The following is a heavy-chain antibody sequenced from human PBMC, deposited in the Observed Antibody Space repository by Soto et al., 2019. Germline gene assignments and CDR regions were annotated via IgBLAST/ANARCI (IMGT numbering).Heavy chain of an antibody. CDR2: TYSGGDT. J-gene: IGHJ4*02. Sequence: VRLVESGGGLVQPGGSLRLSCAASGVTVGNNYMSWVRRAPGKGLEWVSVTYSGGDTSYADSVKGRFTMTRDSTKNTVYLQMDSLRAEDTAVYFCARNVPVTALGYWGQGSLVTVSS. V-gene: IGHV3-66*01. CDR3: ARNVPVTALGY. CDR1: GVTVGNNY. D-gene: IGHD4-17*01.